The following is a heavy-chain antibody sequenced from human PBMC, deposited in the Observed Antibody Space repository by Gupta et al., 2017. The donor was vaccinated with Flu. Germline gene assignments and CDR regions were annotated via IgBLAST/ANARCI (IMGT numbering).Heavy chain of an antibody. J-gene: IGHJ4*02. CDR3: VRDWSSTWQKGNYFDY. V-gene: IGHV3-21*01. Sequence: EVQLLASGGGLVTPGGSLRLSCSVSGFTFSNYNLYWVRQSPGNGLEWVSSISSSSSYIYYADSVKGRFTSSRDNAKNSIYLQMNSLRAEDTAVYYWVRDWSSTWQKGNYFDYWGQGTVVTVSS. CDR1: GFTFSNYN. D-gene: IGHD6-13*01. CDR2: ISSSSSYI.